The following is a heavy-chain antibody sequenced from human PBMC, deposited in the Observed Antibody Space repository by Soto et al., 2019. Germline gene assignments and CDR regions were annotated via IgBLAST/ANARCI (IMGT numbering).Heavy chain of an antibody. J-gene: IGHJ4*02. V-gene: IGHV3-23*01. CDR2: ISGSGGST. CDR1: GFTFSSYA. Sequence: GGSLRLSCAASGFTFSSYAMSWVRQAPGKGLEWVSAISGSGGSTYYADSVKGRFTISRDNSKNTLYLQMNSLRAEDTAVYYCAKGINKVVVAATLYYWGQGTLVTVSS. CDR3: AKGINKVVVAATLYY. D-gene: IGHD2-15*01.